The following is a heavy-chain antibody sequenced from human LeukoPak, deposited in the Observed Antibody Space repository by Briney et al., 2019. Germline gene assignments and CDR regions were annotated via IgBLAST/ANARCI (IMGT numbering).Heavy chain of an antibody. Sequence: GGSLRLSCAASGFTFSSYAMHWVRQAPGKGLEWVAVISYDVSNKYYADSVKGRFTISRDNSKNTLYLQMNSLRAEDTAVYYCAREDTAMVIDYWGQGTLVTVSS. V-gene: IGHV3-30*04. CDR3: AREDTAMVIDY. D-gene: IGHD5-18*01. CDR2: ISYDVSNK. CDR1: GFTFSSYA. J-gene: IGHJ4*02.